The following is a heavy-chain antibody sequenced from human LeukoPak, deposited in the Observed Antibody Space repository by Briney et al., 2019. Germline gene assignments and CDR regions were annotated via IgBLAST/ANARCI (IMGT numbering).Heavy chain of an antibody. V-gene: IGHV4-34*01. CDR1: GGSFSGYY. CDR3: ARTGSYHLTLYYYYYMDV. J-gene: IGHJ6*03. CDR2: INHSGST. Sequence: SETLSLTCAVYGGSFSGYYWSWIRQPPGKGLEWIGEINHSGSTNYNPSLKSRVTISVDTSTNQFSLKLSSVTAADTAVYYCARTGSYHLTLYYYYYMDVWGKGTTVTVSS. D-gene: IGHD1-26*01.